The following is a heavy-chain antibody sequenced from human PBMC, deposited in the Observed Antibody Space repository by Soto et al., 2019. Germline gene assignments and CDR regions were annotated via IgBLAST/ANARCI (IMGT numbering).Heavy chain of an antibody. CDR3: AREVFTVTLSGQIDY. CDR2: IYYSGST. J-gene: IGHJ4*02. V-gene: IGHV4-61*01. CDR1: GGSVSSGSYY. D-gene: IGHD4-17*01. Sequence: ASETLSLTCTVSGGSVSSGSYYWSWIRQPPGKGLEWIGYIYYSGSTNYNPSLKSRVTISVDTSKNQFSLKLSSVAAADTAVYYCAREVFTVTLSGQIDYWGQGTLVTVSS.